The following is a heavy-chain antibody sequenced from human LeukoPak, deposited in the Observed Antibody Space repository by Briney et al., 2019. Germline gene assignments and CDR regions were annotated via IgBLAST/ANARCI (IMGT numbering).Heavy chain of an antibody. CDR2: MNPNNGNT. J-gene: IGHJ5*02. D-gene: IGHD6-19*01. V-gene: IGHV1-8*02. CDR3: ARDSSGWYHWFDP. Sequence: ASVKVSCKASGYTLTSYYMHWVRQATGQGLEWMGWMNPNNGNTGYAQKFQGRVTMTRNTSISTAYMELSSLRSEDTAVYYCARDSSGWYHWFDPWGQGTLVTVSS. CDR1: GYTLTSYY.